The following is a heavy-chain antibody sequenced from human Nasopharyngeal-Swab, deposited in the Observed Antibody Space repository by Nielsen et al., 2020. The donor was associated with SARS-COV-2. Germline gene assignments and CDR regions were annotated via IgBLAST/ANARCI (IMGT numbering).Heavy chain of an antibody. CDR2: ISWNSGSI. V-gene: IGHV3-9*03. CDR1: GFTFDDYA. D-gene: IGHD3-10*01. Sequence: GGSLRLSCAASGFTFDDYAMHGVRQAPGKGLEWVSGISWNSGSIGYADSVKGRLTISRDNAKNSLYLQMNSLRAEAMALYYCAKEGAYGKGFGELFLDYWGQGTLVTVSS. CDR3: AKEGAYGKGFGELFLDY. J-gene: IGHJ4*02.